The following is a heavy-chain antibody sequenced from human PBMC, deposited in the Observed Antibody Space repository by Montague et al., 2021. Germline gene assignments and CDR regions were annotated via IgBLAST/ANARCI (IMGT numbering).Heavy chain of an antibody. D-gene: IGHD5-18*01. CDR2: ITSDGSDT. CDR3: VRDRPTAWFDS. V-gene: IGHV3-74*01. CDR1: GFSFSSLW. Sequence: SLRLSCAASGFSFSSLWMHWVRQAPGKGLVWVSQITSDGSDTNYADSVKGRFTISRDNAKSTLYLQMNSLRDEDTAVYYCVRDRPTAWFDSWGQETLVTVSS. J-gene: IGHJ5*01.